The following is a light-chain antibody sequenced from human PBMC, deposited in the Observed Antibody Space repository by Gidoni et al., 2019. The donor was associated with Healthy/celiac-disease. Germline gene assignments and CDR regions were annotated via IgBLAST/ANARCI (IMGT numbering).Light chain of an antibody. Sequence: DIQMTHSPSTLSASVGDRVTITCRASQSISSWFAWYQQKPGKAPKLLIYKASSLESVVPSRFSGSGSGTEFTLTISSLQPDDFATYYCQQYNSYLMYTFGQXTKLEIK. J-gene: IGKJ2*01. V-gene: IGKV1-5*03. CDR2: KAS. CDR1: QSISSW. CDR3: QQYNSYLMYT.